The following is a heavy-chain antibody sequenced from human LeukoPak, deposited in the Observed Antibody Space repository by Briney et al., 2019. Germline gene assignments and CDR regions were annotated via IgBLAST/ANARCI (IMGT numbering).Heavy chain of an antibody. CDR3: NSRWFDP. Sequence: PGGSLRLYCAASGFTFSSYAMSWVRQAPGKGLEWGSAISGSGGSTDYADSVKGRFTISRDNSKNTLYLQMNSLRAEDTAVYYCNSRWFDPWGQGTLVTVSS. CDR1: GFTFSSYA. V-gene: IGHV3-23*01. D-gene: IGHD6-13*01. J-gene: IGHJ5*02. CDR2: ISGSGGST.